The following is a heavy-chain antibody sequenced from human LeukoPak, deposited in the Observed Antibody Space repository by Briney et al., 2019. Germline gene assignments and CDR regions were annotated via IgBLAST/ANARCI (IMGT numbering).Heavy chain of an antibody. V-gene: IGHV3-21*01. CDR2: ISSSSSYI. Sequence: GGSLRLSCAASGFTFSSYSMNWVRQAPGKGLEWVSSISSSSSYIYYADSVKGRFTISRDNAKNSLYLQMNSLRAEDTAVYYCARDLAYYDSSGYYGGSDAFDIWGQGTMVTVSS. CDR3: ARDLAYYDSSGYYGGSDAFDI. CDR1: GFTFSSYS. J-gene: IGHJ3*02. D-gene: IGHD3-22*01.